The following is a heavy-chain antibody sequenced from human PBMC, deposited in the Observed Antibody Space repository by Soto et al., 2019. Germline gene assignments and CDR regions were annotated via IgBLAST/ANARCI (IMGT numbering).Heavy chain of an antibody. CDR3: SRGGSYQSYYYYGMDV. CDR1: GGTFSSYA. CDR2: IIPIFGTA. D-gene: IGHD3-16*01. J-gene: IGHJ6*02. V-gene: IGHV1-69*13. Sequence: SVKVSLKATGGTFSSYAISGVRQAPGQERQWLGGIIPIFGTANYAPNFQSRVTITADESTSTAYMELISLRSEDTAVYYCSRGGSYQSYYYYGMDVWGQGTTLTVSS.